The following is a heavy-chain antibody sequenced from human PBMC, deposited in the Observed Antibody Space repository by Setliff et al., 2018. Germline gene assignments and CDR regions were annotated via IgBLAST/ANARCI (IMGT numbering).Heavy chain of an antibody. CDR3: ARGYCSSPSCFFAGWFDP. Sequence: SETLSLTCAVYGGSFSGYYWSWIRQPPGKGLEWIGEINHTGSTNYSPSLKSRVTISVDTSKNQFSLKLTSVTAADTAVYYCARGYCSSPSCFFAGWFDPWGQGTLVTV. CDR1: GGSFSGYY. D-gene: IGHD2-2*01. V-gene: IGHV4-34*01. J-gene: IGHJ5*02. CDR2: INHTGST.